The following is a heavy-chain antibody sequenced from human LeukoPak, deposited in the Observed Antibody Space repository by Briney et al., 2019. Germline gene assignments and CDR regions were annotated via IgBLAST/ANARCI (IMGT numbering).Heavy chain of an antibody. CDR3: ARWVAVTDSGGFFDY. Sequence: SETLSLTCTVSGASTSSGSYYWGWIRQPPGKGLEWIGTVYYSGSTSHNPSLKSRVTISVDTSKNQFSLKLSSVTAADTAVYYCARWVAVTDSGGFFDYWGQGALVTVSS. CDR1: GASTSSGSYY. D-gene: IGHD6-19*01. J-gene: IGHJ4*02. CDR2: VYYSGST. V-gene: IGHV4-39*01.